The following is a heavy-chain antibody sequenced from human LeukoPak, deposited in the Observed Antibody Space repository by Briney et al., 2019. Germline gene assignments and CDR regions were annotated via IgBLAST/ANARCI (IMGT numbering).Heavy chain of an antibody. CDR1: GFSFSSYA. V-gene: IGHV3-23*01. J-gene: IGHJ4*02. D-gene: IGHD3-22*01. CDR3: ADLGTTYYYDRSTY. Sequence: PGGSLRLSCVASGFSFSSYAMSWVRQAPGKGLEWVSGISSSGGSPYYADSVQGRFTISRDNSKNTLFLQMTGLRAEDTAVYYCADLGTTYYYDRSTYWGQGTLVAVSS. CDR2: ISSSGGSP.